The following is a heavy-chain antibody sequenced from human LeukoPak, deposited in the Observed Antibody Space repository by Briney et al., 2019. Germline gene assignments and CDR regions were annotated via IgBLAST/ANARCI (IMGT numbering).Heavy chain of an antibody. V-gene: IGHV1-69*10. CDR3: ARDRDYGGPNAFDI. Sequence: SVKVSCKASGDTFTRYAISWVRQAPGQGLVWMGGIIPALGTANYAQKFQGRVTITADKSTSTAYMELSSLRSEDTAVYYCARDRDYGGPNAFDIWGQGTMVTVSS. CDR2: IIPALGTA. D-gene: IGHD4-23*01. J-gene: IGHJ3*02. CDR1: GDTFTRYA.